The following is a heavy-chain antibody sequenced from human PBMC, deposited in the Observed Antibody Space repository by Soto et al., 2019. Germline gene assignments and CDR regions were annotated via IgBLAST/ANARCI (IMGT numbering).Heavy chain of an antibody. D-gene: IGHD3-3*01. CDR2: ISHDASTT. V-gene: IGHV3-74*01. J-gene: IGHJ4*02. CDR1: GFTLSSYV. CDR3: ATDRDWEIYD. Sequence: GGSLRLSCAASGFTLSSYVRHWARQAPGEGLVWVSRISHDASTTTYADSVTGRFTISRDNAKNTPYLQMDSLRAEDTAVDFCATDRDWEIYDRGQGTLVTVSS.